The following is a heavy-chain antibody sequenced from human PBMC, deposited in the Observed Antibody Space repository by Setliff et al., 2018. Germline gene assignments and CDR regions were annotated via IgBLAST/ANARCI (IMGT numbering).Heavy chain of an antibody. D-gene: IGHD2-21*01. V-gene: IGHV4-61*02. J-gene: IGHJ5*02. CDR1: GGSINSATNY. Sequence: LSLTCTVSGGSINSATNYWNWIRQPAGAGLEWVGRIYTTGSTSYNPSLKSRLTISIDTSKNQFSLRLTSVTAADTAVYYCARYIPSAGCFDPWGQGALVTVSS. CDR2: IYTTGST. CDR3: ARYIPSAGCFDP.